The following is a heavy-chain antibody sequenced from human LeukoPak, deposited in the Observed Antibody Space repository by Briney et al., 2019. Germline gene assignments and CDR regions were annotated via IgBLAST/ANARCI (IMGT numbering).Heavy chain of an antibody. D-gene: IGHD2-15*01. CDR3: AKGVVVAATVPWAFDY. J-gene: IGHJ4*02. CDR1: GFTFSAYS. V-gene: IGHV3-48*02. CDR2: IDSSSRTI. Sequence: GGSLRLSCAASGFTFSAYSMNWVRQAPGKGLEWISYIDSSSRTIYYADSVKGRFTISRDNARNLLYLQTSSLRDDDTAVYYCAKGVVVAATVPWAFDYWGQGTLVTVSS.